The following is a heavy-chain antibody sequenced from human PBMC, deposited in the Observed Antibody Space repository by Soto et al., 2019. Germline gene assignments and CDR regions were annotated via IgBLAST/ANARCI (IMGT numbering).Heavy chain of an antibody. CDR3: AREEYYYGWGSYIGY. D-gene: IGHD3-10*01. J-gene: IGHJ4*02. Sequence: PSETLSLTCTVSGGSISSYYWSWIRQPPGKGLEWIGYIYYSGSTNYNPSLKSRVTISVDTSKNQFSLKLSSVTAADTAVYYCAREEYYYGWGSYIGYWGKGTLVTVSS. CDR1: GGSISSYY. V-gene: IGHV4-59*01. CDR2: IYYSGST.